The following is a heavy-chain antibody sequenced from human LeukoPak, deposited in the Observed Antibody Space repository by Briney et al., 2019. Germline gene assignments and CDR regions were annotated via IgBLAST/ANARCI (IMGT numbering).Heavy chain of an antibody. D-gene: IGHD6-19*01. CDR3: AWSSSGWTIDY. CDR1: GGSISSYY. CDR2: IYYSGST. V-gene: IGHV4-59*01. Sequence: SETLSLTCTVSGGSISSYYWSWIRQPPGKGLEWIGYIYYSGSTNYNPSLKSRVTISVDTSKNQFSLKLSSVTAADTAVYYCAWSSSGWTIDYWGQGTLVTVSS. J-gene: IGHJ4*02.